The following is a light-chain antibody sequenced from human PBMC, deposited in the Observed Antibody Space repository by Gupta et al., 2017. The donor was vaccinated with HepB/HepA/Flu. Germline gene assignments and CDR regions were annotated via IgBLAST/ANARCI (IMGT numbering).Light chain of an antibody. V-gene: IGKV1-39*01. CDR2: ATS. Sequence: DIQMTQSPSSLSASVGDRVTITCRASQTFSTYFNWYQQKPGKAPKLLIYATSTLQSGVPSRFSGSGSGTDFTLTISSLQPEDFATYYCQQSFSTPPTFVFGGGTKVEIK. J-gene: IGKJ4*01. CDR3: QQSFSTPPTFV. CDR1: QTFSTY.